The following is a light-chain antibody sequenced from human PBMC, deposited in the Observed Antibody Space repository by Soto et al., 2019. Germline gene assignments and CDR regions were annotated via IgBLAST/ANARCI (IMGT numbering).Light chain of an antibody. Sequence: EIVLTQSADTLSLSPGERATLSCRASQSVTSSHVAWYQQRPGQAPRLLIYRASNRATGIPDVFSGSGYGTDFTLTISRLEPEDSAVYYCQHYGSSPREVTFGQGTKLEI. J-gene: IGKJ2*01. CDR3: QHYGSSPREVT. CDR1: QSVTSSH. CDR2: RAS. V-gene: IGKV3-20*01.